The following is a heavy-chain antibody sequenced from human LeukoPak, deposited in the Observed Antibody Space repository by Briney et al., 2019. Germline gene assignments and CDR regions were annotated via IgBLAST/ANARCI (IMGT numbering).Heavy chain of an antibody. Sequence: ASVKVSCKASGGTFSSYAISWVRQAPGQGLEWMGGIIPIFGTANYAQKFQGRVTITADEPTSTAYMELSSLRSEDTAVYYCAKTPYYDFWSGYYFYFDYWGQGTLVTVSS. CDR1: GGTFSSYA. V-gene: IGHV1-69*13. CDR3: AKTPYYDFWSGYYFYFDY. J-gene: IGHJ4*02. CDR2: IIPIFGTA. D-gene: IGHD3-3*01.